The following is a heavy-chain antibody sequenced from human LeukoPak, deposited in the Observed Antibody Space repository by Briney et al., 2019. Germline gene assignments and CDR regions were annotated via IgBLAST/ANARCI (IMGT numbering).Heavy chain of an antibody. J-gene: IGHJ4*02. CDR3: AKNRPASNDYAGAFDY. CDR1: EFTFSTYG. V-gene: IGHV3-30*02. CDR2: IRYDGSNK. Sequence: GGSLRLSCAASEFTFSTYGMHWVRQAPGKGLDWVAFIRYDGSNKYYADSVKGRFTISRDNSKNTLYLQMNSLRAEDTAVYHCAKNRPASNDYAGAFDYWGQGTLVTVSS. D-gene: IGHD4-17*01.